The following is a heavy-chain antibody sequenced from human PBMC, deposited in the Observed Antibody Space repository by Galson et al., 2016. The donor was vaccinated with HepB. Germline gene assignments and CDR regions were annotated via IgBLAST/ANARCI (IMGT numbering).Heavy chain of an antibody. V-gene: IGHV3-30*18. J-gene: IGHJ6*02. CDR1: GFTFRYYG. Sequence: SLRLSCAASGFTFRYYGMHWVRQAPGKGLEWVAVISYDGSNTYYADSVKGRFTISRDNSKNTLYPQMNSLRAEDTAVYYCANAEMEGTRVRGMDVWGQGTTVTVSS. CDR3: ANAEMEGTRVRGMDV. D-gene: IGHD5-24*01. CDR2: ISYDGSNT.